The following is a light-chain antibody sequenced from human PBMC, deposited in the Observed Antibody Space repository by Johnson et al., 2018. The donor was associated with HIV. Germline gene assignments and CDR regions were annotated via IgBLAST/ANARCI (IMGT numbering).Light chain of an antibody. J-gene: IGLJ1*01. CDR2: DNN. CDR3: GTWDSSLSAGWV. Sequence: QSVLTQPPSVSAAPGQTVTISCSGSSSNVGSSFVSWYRQVPGTAPKLLIYDNNKRPSGITGRFSGSKSGPSATLGITGLQTGDEADYYCGTWDSSLSAGWVFGTGTKVTVL. CDR1: SSNVGSSF. V-gene: IGLV1-51*01.